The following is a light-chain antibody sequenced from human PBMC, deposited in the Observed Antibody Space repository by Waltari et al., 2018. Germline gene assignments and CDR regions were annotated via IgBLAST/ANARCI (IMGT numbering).Light chain of an antibody. V-gene: IGKV3-20*01. CDR3: QKYVNLPAT. Sequence: EIVLTQSPGTLSLSPGDKATLSCRASQSVGRFLAWYQKKPGQAPRLLIYDASTRASGIPDRFSGSGSGIDFSLTISRLEPEDFAVYFCQKYVNLPATFGQGTKVEIQ. CDR2: DAS. CDR1: QSVGRF. J-gene: IGKJ1*01.